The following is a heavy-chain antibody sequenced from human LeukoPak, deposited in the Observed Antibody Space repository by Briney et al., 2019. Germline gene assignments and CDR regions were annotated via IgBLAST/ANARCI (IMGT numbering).Heavy chain of an antibody. CDR2: ISGSSSYI. CDR1: GFTFSTYS. D-gene: IGHD2-21*02. V-gene: IGHV3-21*01. CDR3: ARDGEAYCGGDCYRIFDY. J-gene: IGHJ4*02. Sequence: GGSLRLSCAASGFTFSTYSMNWVRQAPGKGLEWVSPISGSSSYIFYADSVKGRFTISRDNVKNSLYLQMNTLRAEDTAVYYCARDGEAYCGGDCYRIFDYWGQGTLVTVSS.